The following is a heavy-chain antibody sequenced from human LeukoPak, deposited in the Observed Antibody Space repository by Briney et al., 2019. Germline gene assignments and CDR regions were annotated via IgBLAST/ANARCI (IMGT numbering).Heavy chain of an antibody. CDR2: ISGSGGST. D-gene: IGHD3-9*01. CDR1: GFTFSSYA. J-gene: IGHJ4*02. Sequence: GGSLRLSCAASGFTFSSYAMSWVCQAPGKGLEWVSAISGSGGSTYYAASLKGLFTISRDNSKNTLNLQMNSLRAEDTAVDYGAKDMDDILTGYSCFDYWGQGTRATVSS. V-gene: IGHV3-23*01. CDR3: AKDMDDILTGYSCFDY.